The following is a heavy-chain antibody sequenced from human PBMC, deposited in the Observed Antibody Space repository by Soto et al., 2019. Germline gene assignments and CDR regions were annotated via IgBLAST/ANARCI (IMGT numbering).Heavy chain of an antibody. CDR2: IQYGAST. D-gene: IGHD5-18*01. CDR1: GVSVSSGDHY. J-gene: IGHJ4*02. Sequence: NPSETLSLTCTVSGVSVSSGDHYWSWLRQPPGKGLESIVYIQYGASTYYNPSLTSRTTISVDTSKNQFSLMLRSVTAADTAVYYCARGRGYGYGVDYWGQGTLVTVSS. V-gene: IGHV4-30-4*01. CDR3: ARGRGYGYGVDY.